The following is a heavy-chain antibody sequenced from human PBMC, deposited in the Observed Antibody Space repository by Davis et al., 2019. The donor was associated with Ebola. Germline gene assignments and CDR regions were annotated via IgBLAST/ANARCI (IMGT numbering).Heavy chain of an antibody. V-gene: IGHV3-49*03. CDR3: SRGGWGLELLPYYFDY. Sequence: GGSLRLSCAASGFTFAAYAMSWFRQAPGKGLEWVGFIRGKAYGGTTEYAASVKGRFTISRDDSKSIAYLQMNSLKAEDTAVYYCSRGGWGLELLPYYFDYWGQGTLVTVSS. CDR1: GFTFAAYA. D-gene: IGHD1-7*01. CDR2: IRGKAYGGTT. J-gene: IGHJ4*02.